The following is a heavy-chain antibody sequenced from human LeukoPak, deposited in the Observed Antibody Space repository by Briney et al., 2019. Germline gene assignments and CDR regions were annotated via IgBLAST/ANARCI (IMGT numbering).Heavy chain of an antibody. D-gene: IGHD3-3*01. Sequence: PGRSLRLSCAASGFTFSSYAMSWVRQAPGKGLEWVSAISGSGGSTYYADSVKGRFTISRDNSKNTLYLQMNSLRAEDTAVYYCAKDRWMDFWSGETYIDYWGQGTLVTVSS. CDR3: AKDRWMDFWSGETYIDY. CDR1: GFTFSSYA. J-gene: IGHJ4*02. V-gene: IGHV3-23*01. CDR2: ISGSGGST.